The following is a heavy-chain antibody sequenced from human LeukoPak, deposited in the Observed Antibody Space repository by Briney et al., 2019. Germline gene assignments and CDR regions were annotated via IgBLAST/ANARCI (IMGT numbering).Heavy chain of an antibody. J-gene: IGHJ6*02. CDR3: AKDLQDYYYYGMDV. V-gene: IGHV3-30*18. CDR2: ISYDGSNK. Sequence: GRSLRLSCAASGFTFSSYGMHWVRQAPGKGLEWVAVISYDGSNKYYADSVKGRFTISRDNSKNTLYLQMNSLRAEDTAVYYCAKDLQDYYYYGMDVWGQGTTVTVSS. CDR1: GFTFSSYG.